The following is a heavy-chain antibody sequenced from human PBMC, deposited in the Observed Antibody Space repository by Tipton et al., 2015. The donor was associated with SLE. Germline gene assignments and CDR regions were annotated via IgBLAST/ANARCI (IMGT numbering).Heavy chain of an antibody. CDR2: ISSSSSYT. J-gene: IGHJ6*02. CDR1: GFTFSDYY. CDR3: AKAGRGFLEWLNGMDV. D-gene: IGHD3-3*01. Sequence: SLRLSCAASGFTFSDYYMSWIRQAPGKGLEWVSYISSSSSYTNYADSVKGRFTISRDNAKNSLYLQMNSLRAEDTAVYYCAKAGRGFLEWLNGMDVWGQGTTVTVSS. V-gene: IGHV3-11*05.